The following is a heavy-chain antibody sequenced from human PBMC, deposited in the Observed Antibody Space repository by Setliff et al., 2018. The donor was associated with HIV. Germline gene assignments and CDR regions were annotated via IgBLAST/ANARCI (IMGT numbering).Heavy chain of an antibody. J-gene: IGHJ2*01. Sequence: KTSETLSLTCTVSGGSISSGSYYWSWIRQPAGKGLEWIGRIYTSGSTNYNPSLKSRGTISVDTSKNQFSLKLSAVTAADTAVYYCSRGLSSGWYGYWYFDLWGRGTLVTVSS. V-gene: IGHV4-61*02. CDR1: GGSISSGSYY. CDR3: SRGLSSGWYGYWYFDL. D-gene: IGHD6-19*01. CDR2: IYTSGST.